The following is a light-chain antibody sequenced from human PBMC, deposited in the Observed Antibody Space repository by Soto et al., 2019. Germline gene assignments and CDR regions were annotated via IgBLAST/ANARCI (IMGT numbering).Light chain of an antibody. CDR3: HQYGSAPRT. CDR1: QTVSSTY. J-gene: IGKJ5*01. CDR2: GGS. Sequence: EIVLTQSPATQSLSPGERATLSCMASQTVSSTYFSWYQQKPGQAPRLLIYGGSRRATGVPDRFSGGGSGTDFTLTISRLEPEDFGVFYCHQYGSAPRTFGQGTRLEIK. V-gene: IGKV3-20*01.